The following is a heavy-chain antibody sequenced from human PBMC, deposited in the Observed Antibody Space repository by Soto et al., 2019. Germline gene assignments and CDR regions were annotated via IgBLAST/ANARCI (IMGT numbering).Heavy chain of an antibody. CDR1: GFSLTTSGVG. CDR3: AHRVLRTVFGLVTTTAIYFDF. V-gene: IGHV2-5*02. J-gene: IGHJ4*02. CDR2: IYWDDDK. Sequence: QITLNESGPSQVKPRQTLTLTCTISGFSLTTSGVGVGWIRQSPGKAPERLALIYWDDDKRYSPSLKSRLTITKDTSKNQVVLTMADLDPADTATYYCAHRVLRTVFGLVTTTAIYFDFWGQGTPVAVSS. D-gene: IGHD3-3*01.